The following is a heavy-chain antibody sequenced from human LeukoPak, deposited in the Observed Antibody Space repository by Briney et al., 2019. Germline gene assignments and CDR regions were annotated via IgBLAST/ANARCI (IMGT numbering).Heavy chain of an antibody. CDR2: IYPGDSDT. J-gene: IGHJ6*02. Sequence: GESLKISCQGSGYSFTSYWIGWVRQMPGKGLEWMGIIYPGDSDTRYSPSFQGQVTISADKSISTAYLQWSSLKASDTAMYYCARRQTARYYYYGMDVWGQGTTVTVSS. V-gene: IGHV5-51*01. D-gene: IGHD5-18*01. CDR1: GYSFTSYW. CDR3: ARRQTARYYYYGMDV.